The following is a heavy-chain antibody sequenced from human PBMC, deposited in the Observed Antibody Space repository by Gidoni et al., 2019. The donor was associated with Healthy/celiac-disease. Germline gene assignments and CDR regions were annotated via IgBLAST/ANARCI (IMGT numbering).Heavy chain of an antibody. CDR2: IYTSGST. CDR3: ARDGIMITFGEADAYYFDY. V-gene: IGHV4-4*07. Sequence: QVQLQESGPGLVKPSETLSLTCTVSGGSISSYYWSWIRQPAGKGLEWNGRIYTSGSTNYNPSLKSRVTMSVDTSKNQFSLKLSSVTAADTAVYYCARDGIMITFGEADAYYFDYWGQGTLVTVSS. J-gene: IGHJ4*02. CDR1: GGSISSYY. D-gene: IGHD3-16*01.